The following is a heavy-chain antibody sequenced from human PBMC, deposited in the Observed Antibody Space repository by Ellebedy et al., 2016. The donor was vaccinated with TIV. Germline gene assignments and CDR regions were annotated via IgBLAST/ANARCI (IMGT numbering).Heavy chain of an antibody. V-gene: IGHV1-18*01. CDR1: GYNFVRKG. D-gene: IGHD3-3*01. J-gene: IGHJ6*02. CDR2: ISVYNGDT. Sequence: ASVKVSCXASGYNFVRKGLNWVRQAPGQGVEWMGWISVYNGDTKYTQKFQGRVTMTTDTSTSTAYMEVRRLRSDDTAVYFCARDSGDFWSSDADSNAMDVWGQGTTVNVSS. CDR3: ARDSGDFWSSDADSNAMDV.